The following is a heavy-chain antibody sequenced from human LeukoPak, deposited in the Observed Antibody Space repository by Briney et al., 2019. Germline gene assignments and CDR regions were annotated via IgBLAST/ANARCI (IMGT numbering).Heavy chain of an antibody. CDR1: GGSISSYY. CDR2: IYYSGST. D-gene: IGHD6-13*01. Sequence: SETLSPTCTVSGGSISSYYWSWIRQPPGKGLEWIGYIYYSGSTNYNPSLKSRVTISVDTSKNQFSLKLSSVTATDTAVYYCARDLGIAAAATTDYWGQGTLVTVSS. CDR3: ARDLGIAAAATTDY. J-gene: IGHJ4*02. V-gene: IGHV4-59*12.